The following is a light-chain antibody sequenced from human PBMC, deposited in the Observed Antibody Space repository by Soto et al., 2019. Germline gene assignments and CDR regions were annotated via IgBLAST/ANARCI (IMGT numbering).Light chain of an antibody. V-gene: IGKV3-11*01. CDR1: QSVSSY. CDR3: QQRSNWTPT. Sequence: EIVLRQFPATLCLSPGERATLSWRASQSVSSYLAWYQQKPGQAPRLLIYDASNRATGIPARSSGSGYETDLTITISSIETEDFAVYYCQQRSNWTPTFGQGTQVDIK. J-gene: IGKJ1*01. CDR2: DAS.